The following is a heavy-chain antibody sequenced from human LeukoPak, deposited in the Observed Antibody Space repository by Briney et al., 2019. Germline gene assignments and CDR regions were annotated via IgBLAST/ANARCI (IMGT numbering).Heavy chain of an antibody. CDR1: GFTFSTYA. D-gene: IGHD2-15*01. CDR3: ASTFPYCGGGSCAL. Sequence: GRSLRLSCAASGFTFSTYAMHWVRQAPGKGLEWVAVIWSDSTNKYYADSVKGRFTISRDNAKNSLYLQMNSLRAEDTAIYYCASTFPYCGGGSCALGGQGTLVTVSS. V-gene: IGHV3-33*03. CDR2: IWSDSTNK. J-gene: IGHJ4*02.